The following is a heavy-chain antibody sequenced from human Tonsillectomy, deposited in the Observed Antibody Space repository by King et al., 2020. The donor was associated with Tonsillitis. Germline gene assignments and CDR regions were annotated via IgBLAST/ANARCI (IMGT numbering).Heavy chain of an antibody. CDR3: ARLLTSDWFDP. CDR1: GFTVSNNY. J-gene: IGHJ5*02. Sequence: VQLVESGGNLIQPGGSLRLSCEVSGFTVSNNYMTWVRQAPGKGLEWVSLIYSGGSTYFADSVKGRFTISRDNSKNTVYLQMNSLRAEDTAVYYCARLLTSDWFDPWGQGTLVTVSS. V-gene: IGHV3-53*01. CDR2: IYSGGST.